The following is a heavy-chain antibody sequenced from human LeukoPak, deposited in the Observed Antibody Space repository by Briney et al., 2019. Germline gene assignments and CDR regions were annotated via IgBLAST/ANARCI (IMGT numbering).Heavy chain of an antibody. D-gene: IGHD4-17*01. V-gene: IGHV3-48*03. CDR3: AREARDYGDYVGGVNYYGMDV. J-gene: IGHJ6*02. CDR2: ISSSGSTI. Sequence: GGSLRLSCAASGFTFSSYEMNWVRQAPGKGLEWVSYISSSGSTIYYADSVKGRFTISRDNAKKSLYLQMNSLRAEDTAVYYCAREARDYGDYVGGVNYYGMDVWGQGTTVTVSS. CDR1: GFTFSSYE.